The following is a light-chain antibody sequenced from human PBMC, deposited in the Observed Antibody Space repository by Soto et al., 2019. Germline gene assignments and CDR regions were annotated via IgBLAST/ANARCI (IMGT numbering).Light chain of an antibody. CDR2: DAS. J-gene: IGKJ1*01. V-gene: IGKV3-20*01. Sequence: EIVLTQSPGTLSLSPGERATLSCRASQSVSRSYLAWYQQKPGQAPRLLFYDASSRATGIPDRFSASGSGTDFTLTISRLEPEDFAVYYCQQYGSSPRTFGQGTKVEIK. CDR1: QSVSRSY. CDR3: QQYGSSPRT.